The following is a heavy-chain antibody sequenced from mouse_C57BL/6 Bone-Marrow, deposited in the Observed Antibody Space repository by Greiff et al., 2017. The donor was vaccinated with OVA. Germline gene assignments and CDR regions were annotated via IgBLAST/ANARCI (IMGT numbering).Heavy chain of an antibody. V-gene: IGHV5-16*01. CDR3: AREGGGLLLDY. D-gene: IGHD2-10*01. CDR2: INYDGSST. CDR1: GFTFSDYY. J-gene: IGHJ2*01. Sequence: EVKLMESEGGLVQPGSSMKLSCTASGFTFSDYYMAWVRQVPEKGLEWVANINYDGSSTYYLDSLKSRFIISRDNAKNILYLQMSSLKSEDTATYYCAREGGGLLLDYWGQGTTLTVSS.